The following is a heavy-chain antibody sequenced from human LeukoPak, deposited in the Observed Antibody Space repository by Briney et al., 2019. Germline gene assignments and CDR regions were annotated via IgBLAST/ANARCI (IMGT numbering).Heavy chain of an antibody. D-gene: IGHD3-10*01. J-gene: IGHJ4*02. V-gene: IGHV4-34*01. CDR1: GGSFSGYY. CDR3: VTAVVTPGRFDY. CDR2: INHSGST. Sequence: SETLSLTCAVYGGSFSGYYWSWIRQPPGKGLEWSGEINHSGSTNYNPSLKSRVTISVDTSKNQFSLKLSSVTAADTAVYYCVTAVVTPGRFDYWGQGTLVTVSS.